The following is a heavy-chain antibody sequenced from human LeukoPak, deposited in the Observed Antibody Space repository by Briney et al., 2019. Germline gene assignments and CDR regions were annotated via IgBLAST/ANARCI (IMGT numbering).Heavy chain of an antibody. J-gene: IGHJ4*02. Sequence: SEALSLTCTVSGASLSSYYCSWIRQSPGKGLEWIGLISYSGSTKYNSSLESRVTISADTSKSQCSLKLSSVTAADTAVYYCVRGAGWLPDYWGQGTLVTVSS. CDR2: ISYSGST. D-gene: IGHD5-24*01. CDR1: GASLSSYY. V-gene: IGHV4-59*01. CDR3: VRGAGWLPDY.